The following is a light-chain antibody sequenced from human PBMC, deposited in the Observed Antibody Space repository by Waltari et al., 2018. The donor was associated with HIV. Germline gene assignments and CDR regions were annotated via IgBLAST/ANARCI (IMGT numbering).Light chain of an antibody. CDR1: SSNIGSNY. V-gene: IGLV1-47*01. CDR3: AAWDDSLSAWV. Sequence: QSVLTQPPSASGTPGQRVSISCSGSSSNIGSNYVSWYQQLPGTAPKLLMYRNDGRPSGVPDRFAGSKSGTSASLAISGLRSEDEADYYCAAWDDSLSAWVFGGGTKLTVL. CDR2: RND. J-gene: IGLJ3*02.